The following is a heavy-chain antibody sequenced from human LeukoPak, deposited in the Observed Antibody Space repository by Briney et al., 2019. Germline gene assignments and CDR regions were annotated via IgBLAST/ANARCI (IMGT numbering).Heavy chain of an antibody. CDR2: ISAYNGNT. CDR3: ASGSLYYYGMDV. D-gene: IGHD3-10*01. J-gene: IGHJ6*02. Sequence: ASVKASCKASGYTFTSYGISWVRQAPGQGLEWMGWISAYNGNTNYAQKLQGRVTMTTDTPTSTAYMELRSLRSDDTAVYYCASGSLYYYGMDVWGQGTTVTVSS. CDR1: GYTFTSYG. V-gene: IGHV1-18*01.